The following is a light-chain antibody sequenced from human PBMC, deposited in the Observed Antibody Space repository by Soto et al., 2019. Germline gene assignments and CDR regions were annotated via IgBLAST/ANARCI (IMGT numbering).Light chain of an antibody. J-gene: IGKJ1*01. CDR3: QQSSNWIRAGT. V-gene: IGKV3-11*01. CDR2: DSS. CDR1: QSVGSY. Sequence: EIVLTQSPATLSLSPGERATLSCRASQSVGSYLAWYQQKPGQAPRLLIFDSSNRATGIPARFSGSVSGTDFTLTISSLEPEDFAVYHYQQSSNWIRAGTFGLGTKVDIK.